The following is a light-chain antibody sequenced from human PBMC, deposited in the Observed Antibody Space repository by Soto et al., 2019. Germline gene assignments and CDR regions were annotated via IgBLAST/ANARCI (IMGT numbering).Light chain of an antibody. CDR2: EGS. Sequence: QSALTQPASVSGSPGQSITISCTGTSSDVGRYNLVSWYQQHPGKAPKLMIYEGSNGPSGVSNRFSGSKSGNTASLTISGLQAEDEADYYCCSYAGSSTFDVLFGGGTKLTVL. J-gene: IGLJ2*01. V-gene: IGLV2-23*03. CDR1: SSDVGRYNL. CDR3: CSYAGSSTFDVL.